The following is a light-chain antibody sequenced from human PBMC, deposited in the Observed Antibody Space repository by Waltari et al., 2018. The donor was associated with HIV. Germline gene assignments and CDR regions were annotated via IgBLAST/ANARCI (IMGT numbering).Light chain of an antibody. V-gene: IGLV3-25*03. CDR1: ALPKQY. J-gene: IGLJ3*02. CDR3: QSADSSGTYPWV. Sequence: SYELTQPPSVSVSPGQTARITCSGDALPKQYAYWYQQKPGLAPVLVTYKDSERPSGIPERFSGYSSGTTGTLTISGVQAEDEADYYCQSADSSGTYPWVFGGGTKLTVL. CDR2: KDS.